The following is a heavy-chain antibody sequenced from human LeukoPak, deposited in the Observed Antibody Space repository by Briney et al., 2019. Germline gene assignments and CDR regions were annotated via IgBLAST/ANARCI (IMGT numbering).Heavy chain of an antibody. V-gene: IGHV4-4*07. D-gene: IGHD2-2*02. J-gene: IGHJ4*02. CDR3: AREYRDFDH. Sequence: PSETLSLTCTVSGGSINSYYWSWIRQPVGKGLEWIGRIDASGRRNYNSSLKSRVTMSLDTSKNQFSLKVTSVTAADTAVYYCAREYRDFDHWGQGTLVTVSS. CDR2: IDASGRR. CDR1: GGSINSYY.